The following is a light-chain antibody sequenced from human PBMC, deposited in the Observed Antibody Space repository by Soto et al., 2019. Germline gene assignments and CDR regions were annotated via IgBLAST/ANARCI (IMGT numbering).Light chain of an antibody. V-gene: IGKV3-11*01. CDR3: QQRNNWPVT. J-gene: IGKJ2*01. Sequence: EIVLTQSPATLSLSPGERATLSCRASQSVGSYLAWYQQKPGQAPRLLIYDASIRATGSPARFSGSGSGTDFTLTISSLEPEDLAVYYCQQRNNWPVTFGQGTKLVIK. CDR1: QSVGSY. CDR2: DAS.